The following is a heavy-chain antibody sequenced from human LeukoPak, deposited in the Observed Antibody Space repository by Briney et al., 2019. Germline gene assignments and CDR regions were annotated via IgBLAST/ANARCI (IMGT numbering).Heavy chain of an antibody. CDR1: AGSISGHS. CDR2: IYYSGST. D-gene: IGHD3-22*01. Sequence: SETLSLTCTVSAGSISGHSWNWIRQPPGKGREGIGDIYYSGSTRYNPSLESRVTISLDTSKNQFSLSLTSVTAADTAVYYCAREPRWYYYDSASYYFDYWGQGTLVTVSS. V-gene: IGHV4-59*11. CDR3: AREPRWYYYDSASYYFDY. J-gene: IGHJ4*02.